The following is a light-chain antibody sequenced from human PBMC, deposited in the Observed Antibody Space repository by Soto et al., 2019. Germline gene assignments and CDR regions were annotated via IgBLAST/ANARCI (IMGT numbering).Light chain of an antibody. CDR3: QQYDSTPQT. CDR2: WAS. CDR1: QSVLYSSNNKNY. J-gene: IGKJ1*01. V-gene: IGKV4-1*01. Sequence: DIVMTQSPDSLAVSLGERATINCKSSQSVLYSSNNKNYLAWYQQKPGQPPKLLIYWASTRESGVPDRFSVSGSGTDFTLTISSLQAEDVAVYYCQQYDSTPQTFGQGTKVEIK.